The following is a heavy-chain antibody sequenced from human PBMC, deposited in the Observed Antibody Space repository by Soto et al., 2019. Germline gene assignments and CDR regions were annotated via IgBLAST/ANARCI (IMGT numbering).Heavy chain of an antibody. J-gene: IGHJ4*02. V-gene: IGHV2-70*04. CDR1: GFSLSTSGMR. D-gene: IGHD6-19*01. CDR2: IDWDDDK. CDR3: ARISSSSGWYKFDY. Sequence: SGPTLVNPTQTLTLTCTFSGFSLSTSGMRVSLIRQPPGKALEWLARIDWDDDKFYSTSLKTRLTISKDTSKNQVVLTMTNMDPVDTATYYCARISSSSGWYKFDYWGQGTLVTVYS.